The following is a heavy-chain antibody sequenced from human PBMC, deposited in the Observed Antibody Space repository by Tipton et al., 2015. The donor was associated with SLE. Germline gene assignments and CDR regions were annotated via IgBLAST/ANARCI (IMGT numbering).Heavy chain of an antibody. CDR3: ARDGRGDYPKGVMDV. Sequence: GSLRLSCAASGFAFSTHDMHWVRQVTGKGLEWVSSIGTAGDTYFPASVKGRFTASREDAKNSLFLQMNSLRAEDTAVYYCARDGRGDYPKGVMDVWGKGTTVTVSS. V-gene: IGHV3-13*01. D-gene: IGHD4-17*01. J-gene: IGHJ6*04. CDR1: GFAFSTHD. CDR2: IGTAGDT.